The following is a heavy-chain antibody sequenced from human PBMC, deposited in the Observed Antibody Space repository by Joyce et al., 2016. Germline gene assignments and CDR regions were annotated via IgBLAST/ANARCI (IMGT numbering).Heavy chain of an antibody. V-gene: IGHV3-30*03. CDR3: AGGSLTGYFDY. J-gene: IGHJ4*02. CDR2: ISYDGNNK. D-gene: IGHD3-9*01. CDR1: GFTFSNYG. Sequence: QGQLVEFGGGVVQPGRSLRLSCAASGFTFSNYGMHWVRQVPGKGLGWVAVISYDGNNKHYGDSVKGRFTISRDNSKNTLYLQMNSLRAEDTAVYYCAGGSLTGYFDYWGQGTLVTVSS.